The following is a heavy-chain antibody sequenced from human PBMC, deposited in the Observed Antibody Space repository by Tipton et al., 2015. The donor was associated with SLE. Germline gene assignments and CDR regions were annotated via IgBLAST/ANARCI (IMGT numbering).Heavy chain of an antibody. CDR3: ARATLLTQRITMADAFDI. J-gene: IGHJ3*02. CDR2: IYTSGST. D-gene: IGHD3-10*01. V-gene: IGHV4-61*02. Sequence: TLSLTCTVSGGSISSGSYYWNWIRQPAGKGLEWIGRIYTSGSTNYNPSLRGRVTISLDTSKNQFSLKLSSVTAADTAVYYCARATLLTQRITMADAFDIWGQGTMVTVSS. CDR1: GGSISSGSYY.